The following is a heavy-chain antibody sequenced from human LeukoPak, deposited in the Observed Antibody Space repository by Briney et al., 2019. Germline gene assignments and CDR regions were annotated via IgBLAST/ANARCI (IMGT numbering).Heavy chain of an antibody. V-gene: IGHV4-39*01. Sequence: SETLSLTCTVSGGSISSSSYYWGWIRQPPGKGLEWIGTIYYSGSTSYNPSLKGRVTISVDTSKNQFSLKLTSVTAADTAVYCCARHHRSGYYEVDYWGQGTLVTVSS. CDR3: ARHHRSGYYEVDY. D-gene: IGHD6-25*01. J-gene: IGHJ4*02. CDR1: GGSISSSSYY. CDR2: IYYSGST.